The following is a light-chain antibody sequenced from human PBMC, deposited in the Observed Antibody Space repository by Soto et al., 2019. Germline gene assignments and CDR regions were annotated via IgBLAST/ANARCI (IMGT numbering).Light chain of an antibody. CDR2: HAS. J-gene: IGKJ3*01. CDR3: QPGRNRPPYT. CDR1: QSVSSS. V-gene: IGKV3-11*01. Sequence: VLTQSPPTPPISPGGAATLSCRASQSVSSSLAWYPQTPGQAPRLIIYHASNRATGCPARFSGSGSGTDFYLTISSLESEDVAIYYCQPGRNRPPYTFGAGATSDIK.